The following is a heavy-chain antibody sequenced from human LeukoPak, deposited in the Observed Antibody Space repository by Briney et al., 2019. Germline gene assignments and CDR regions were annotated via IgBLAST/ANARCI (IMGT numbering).Heavy chain of an antibody. CDR1: GYTFTSFS. D-gene: IGHD3-22*01. Sequence: ASVKVSCKASGYTFTSFSMHWVRQAPGQGLEWMGIINPRGGSTSYAQKFQGRVSMTRDMATSTVYMELSSLRSEYTAVYYCARDYYDGAPRNHFDYWGQGALVTVSS. CDR3: ARDYYDGAPRNHFDY. V-gene: IGHV1-46*01. J-gene: IGHJ4*02. CDR2: INPRGGST.